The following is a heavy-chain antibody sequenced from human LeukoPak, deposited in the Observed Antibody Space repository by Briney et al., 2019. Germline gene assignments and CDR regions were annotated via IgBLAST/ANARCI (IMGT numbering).Heavy chain of an antibody. CDR1: GITFDNYA. V-gene: IGHV3-9*01. CDR2: ISWNSGTI. Sequence: GGSLRLSCAASGITFDNYAMNWVRQVPGKGLEWISLISWNSGTIGYADSVKGRFTISRDNANNFLYLQMNSLRAEDTALYYCARAYKDRSLAGKKEFFQHWGQGTLVTVSS. CDR3: ARAYKDRSLAGKKEFFQH. D-gene: IGHD6-19*01. J-gene: IGHJ1*01.